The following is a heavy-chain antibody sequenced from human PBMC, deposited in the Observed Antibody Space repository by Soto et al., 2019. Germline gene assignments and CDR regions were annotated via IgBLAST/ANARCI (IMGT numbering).Heavy chain of an antibody. CDR1: GFTFSSYG. D-gene: IGHD5-18*01. J-gene: IGHJ4*02. Sequence: QVQLVESGGGVVQPGRSPRLSCAASGFTFSSYGMHWVRQAPGKGLEWVAVISYDGSNKYYADSVKGRFTISRDNSKNTLYLQMNSLRAEDTAVYYCAKDRDTAMVFDYWGQGTLVTVSS. CDR3: AKDRDTAMVFDY. V-gene: IGHV3-30*18. CDR2: ISYDGSNK.